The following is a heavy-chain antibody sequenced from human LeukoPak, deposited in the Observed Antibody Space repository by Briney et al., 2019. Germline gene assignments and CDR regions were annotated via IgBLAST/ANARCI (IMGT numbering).Heavy chain of an antibody. V-gene: IGHV3-33*01. CDR3: ARDKHYYGSGSYGYYYYGMDV. CDR1: GFTFSSYG. D-gene: IGHD3-10*01. CDR2: IWYDGSNK. J-gene: IGHJ6*02. Sequence: GGSLRLSCAASGFTFSSYGMYWVRQAPGKGLEWVAVIWYDGSNKYYADSVKGRFTISRDNSKNTLYLQMNSLRAEDTAVYYCARDKHYYGSGSYGYYYYGMDVWGQGTTVTVSS.